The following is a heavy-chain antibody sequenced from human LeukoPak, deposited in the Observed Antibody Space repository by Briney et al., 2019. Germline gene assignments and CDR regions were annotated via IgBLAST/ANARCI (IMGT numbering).Heavy chain of an antibody. Sequence: ASVKVSCKASGYTFTSYYMHWVRQAPGQGLEWMGLINPSGGSTSYAQKFQGRVTMTRDTSTSTVYMELSSLRSEDTAVYYCARDAGEYYYMDVWGKGTTVTVSS. CDR1: GYTFTSYY. V-gene: IGHV1-46*01. CDR3: ARDAGEYYYMDV. CDR2: INPSGGST. D-gene: IGHD3-10*01. J-gene: IGHJ6*03.